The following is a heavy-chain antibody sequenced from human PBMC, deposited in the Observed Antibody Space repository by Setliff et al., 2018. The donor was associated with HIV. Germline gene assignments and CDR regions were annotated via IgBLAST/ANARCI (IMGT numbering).Heavy chain of an antibody. J-gene: IGHJ3*02. CDR3: ARAAYCGGDCYSHDAFDI. D-gene: IGHD2-21*02. CDR1: GGSFNGYS. Sequence: PSETLSLTCTVSGGSFNGYSWTWIRQPPGKGLEWIGGINHSGSTNYNPSLKSRVTISVDTSKSQFSLNMSSVTAADTAVFYCARAAYCGGDCYSHDAFDIWGQGTMVTVSS. CDR2: INHSGST. V-gene: IGHV4-34*01.